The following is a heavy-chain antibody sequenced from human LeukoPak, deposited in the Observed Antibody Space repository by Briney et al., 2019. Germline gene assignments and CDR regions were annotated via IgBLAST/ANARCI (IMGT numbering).Heavy chain of an antibody. CDR1: GGTFSSYA. V-gene: IGHV1-69*13. CDR2: IIPIFGTA. D-gene: IGHD6-13*01. CDR3: ARDSLERDSWSATHDY. J-gene: IGHJ4*02. Sequence: ASVKVSCKASGGTFSSYAISWVRQAPGQGLEWMGGIIPIFGTANYAQKFQGRVTITADESTSTAYVELSSLRSEDTAVYYCARDSLERDSWSATHDYWGQGTLVTVSS.